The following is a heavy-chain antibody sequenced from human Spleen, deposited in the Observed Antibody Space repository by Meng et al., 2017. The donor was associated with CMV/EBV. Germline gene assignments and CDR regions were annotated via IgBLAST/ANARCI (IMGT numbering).Heavy chain of an antibody. V-gene: IGHV3-30-3*01. CDR2: ITYDGSNK. J-gene: IGHJ4*02. CDR1: GFTFSSYA. D-gene: IGHD2-2*01. Sequence: GGSLRLSCAASGFTFSSYAMHWVRQAPGKGLEWVAVITYDGSNKYYADSVKGRFTISRDNSKNTLYLQMNSLRVEDTAVYYCARDLVVPAALAPYYWGQGTLVTVSS. CDR3: ARDLVVPAALAPYY.